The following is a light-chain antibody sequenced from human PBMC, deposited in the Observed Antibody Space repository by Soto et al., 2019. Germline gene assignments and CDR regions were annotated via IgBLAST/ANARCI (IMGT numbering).Light chain of an antibody. V-gene: IGKV2-24*01. CDR2: KIS. CDR1: QGLVHRNGDTY. CDR3: MQATDFPRT. J-gene: IGKJ1*01. Sequence: DIVMTQTPLSSLVTLGQPASISCRSSQGLVHRNGDTYLNWLQQRPGQPPRLLIYKISHRLSGVPDRFSGSGAGTDVTLQISRVEAEYVGIYYCMQATDFPRTFGQGTKVEIK.